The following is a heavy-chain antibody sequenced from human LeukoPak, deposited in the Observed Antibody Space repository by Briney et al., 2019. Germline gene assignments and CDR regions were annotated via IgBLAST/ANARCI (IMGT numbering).Heavy chain of an antibody. CDR1: AGSISSYY. CDR3: ARGGVISYYFDY. Sequence: PSETLSLTCTVYAGSISSYYWSWIRQPPGKGLEWIGYIYYSGSTNYNPSLKSRVTISVDTSKNQFSLKLSSVTAADTAVYYCARGGVISYYFDYWGQGTLVTVSS. CDR2: IYYSGST. V-gene: IGHV4-59*01. J-gene: IGHJ4*02. D-gene: IGHD3-16*02.